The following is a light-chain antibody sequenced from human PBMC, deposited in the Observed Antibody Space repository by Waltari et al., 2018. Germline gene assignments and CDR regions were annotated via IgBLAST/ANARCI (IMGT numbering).Light chain of an antibody. CDR2: RNN. V-gene: IGLV1-44*01. J-gene: IGLJ2*01. CDR1: RTNIGSNT. CDR3: ARWDDGLNAVV. Sequence: QSVLTQPPSMSGAPGQRVAISCSGSRTNIGSNTVNWYQQFPGTAPQLLIYRNNQRPSGVPDRFSAAKSGTSAALAISGLQSSDDATYYCARWDDGLNAVVFGGGTNLSV.